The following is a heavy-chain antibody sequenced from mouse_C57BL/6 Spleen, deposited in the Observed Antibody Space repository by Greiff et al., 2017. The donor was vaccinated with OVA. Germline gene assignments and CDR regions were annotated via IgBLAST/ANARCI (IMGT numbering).Heavy chain of an antibody. Sequence: VQLQQSGAELVRPGASVKLSCKASGYTFTDYYINWVKQRPGQGLEWIARIYPGSGNTYYNEKFKGKATLTAEKSSSTAYMQLSSLTSEDSAVYFCARSGLLAWFAYWGQGTLVTVSA. J-gene: IGHJ3*01. CDR3: ARSGLLAWFAY. CDR1: GYTFTDYY. CDR2: IYPGSGNT. V-gene: IGHV1-76*01. D-gene: IGHD2-3*01.